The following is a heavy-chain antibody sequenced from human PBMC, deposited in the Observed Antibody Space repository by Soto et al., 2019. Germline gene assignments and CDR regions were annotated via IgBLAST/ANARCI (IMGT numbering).Heavy chain of an antibody. Sequence: QVQLQQWGAGLLKPSETLSLTCAVYGGSFSGYYWSWIRPPPGKGLEWIGEINHSGSTNYNPSLKRRVTISVDTSKNQFSLKLSSVTAADTAVYYCARVSGEYSGYEYWWYFDLWGRGTLVTVSS. D-gene: IGHD5-12*01. CDR1: GGSFSGYY. CDR3: ARVSGEYSGYEYWWYFDL. CDR2: INHSGST. V-gene: IGHV4-34*01. J-gene: IGHJ2*01.